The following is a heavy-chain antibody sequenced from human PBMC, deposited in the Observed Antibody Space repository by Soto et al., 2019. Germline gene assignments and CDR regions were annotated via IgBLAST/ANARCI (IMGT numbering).Heavy chain of an antibody. D-gene: IGHD3-3*01. CDR2: ISAYNGNT. CDR1: GYTFTSYA. J-gene: IGHJ6*02. CDR3: AREGFWSGYYQSMEPQYYYYGMDV. Sequence: ASVKVSCKASGYTFTSYAISWVRQAPGQGLEWMGWISAYNGNTNYAQKLQGRVTMTTDTSTSTAYMELRSLRSDDTAVYYCAREGFWSGYYQSMEPQYYYYGMDVRGQGTTVTVSS. V-gene: IGHV1-18*04.